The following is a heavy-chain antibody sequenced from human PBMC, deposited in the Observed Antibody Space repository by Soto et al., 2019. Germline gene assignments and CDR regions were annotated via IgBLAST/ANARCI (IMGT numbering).Heavy chain of an antibody. J-gene: IGHJ4*02. D-gene: IGHD2-15*01. CDR1: GFAFSSYP. V-gene: IGHV3-23*01. Sequence: EVQLLESGGGLVQPGGSLRLSCAASGFAFSSYPMSWVRQAPGKGLEWVSGISGSGDGTYYADSVKGRFTISRDNSKNTLYAQMYRLRAEDTAVYYCVKRCDAGGCPDYWGQGTLLTVSS. CDR3: VKRCDAGGCPDY. CDR2: ISGSGDGT.